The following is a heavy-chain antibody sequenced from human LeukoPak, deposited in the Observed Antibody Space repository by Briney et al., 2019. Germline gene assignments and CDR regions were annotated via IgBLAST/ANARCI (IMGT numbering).Heavy chain of an antibody. CDR2: IYPGDSDT. CDR3: ARLRPQDAFDI. Sequence: GEALEISCKGSGYRFTIYWIGWGRQMPGKGLEWMGIIYPGDSDTRYSPSFQGQVTISADKSISTAYLQWSSLKASDTAMYYCARLRPQDAFDIWGQGTMVTVSS. CDR1: GYRFTIYW. V-gene: IGHV5-51*01. J-gene: IGHJ3*02.